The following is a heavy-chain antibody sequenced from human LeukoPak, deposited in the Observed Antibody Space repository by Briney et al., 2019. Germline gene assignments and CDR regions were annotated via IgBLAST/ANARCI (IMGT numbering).Heavy chain of an antibody. CDR3: AKDRRGTKVTVYFDY. V-gene: IGHV3-53*01. CDR2: IYSGGST. D-gene: IGHD4-17*01. J-gene: IGHJ4*02. Sequence: GGSLRLSCAASGFTVSSNHMSWVRQAPGKGLEWVSVIYSGGSTYYEDSVKGRFTISRDNSKNTLYLQMNSLRAEDTAVYYCAKDRRGTKVTVYFDYWGQGTLVTVSS. CDR1: GFTVSSNH.